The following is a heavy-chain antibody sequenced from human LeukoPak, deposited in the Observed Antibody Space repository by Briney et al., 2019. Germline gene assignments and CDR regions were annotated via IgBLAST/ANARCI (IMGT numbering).Heavy chain of an antibody. J-gene: IGHJ6*03. Sequence: PGGSLRLSCAASGFTFDDYGMSWVRQAPGKGLEWVSGINWNGGSTGYADSVKGRFTISRDNAKNSLYLQMNSLRAEDTAVYYCARDSSSWSDHYYYYYMDVWGKGTTVTVSS. V-gene: IGHV3-20*04. D-gene: IGHD6-13*01. CDR3: ARDSSSWSDHYYYYYMDV. CDR1: GFTFDDYG. CDR2: INWNGGST.